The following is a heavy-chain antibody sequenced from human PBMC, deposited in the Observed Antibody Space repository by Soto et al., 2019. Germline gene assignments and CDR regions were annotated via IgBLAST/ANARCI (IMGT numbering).Heavy chain of an antibody. J-gene: IGHJ4*02. Sequence: SETLSLTCTVSAGSISNHYWSWIRQPPGKGLEWIGHIYYSGSTNYNPSLKSRISISVDTSKNQFSLKLSSVTAADTAVYYCARWTYCSTTSCYGFRYWGQGTLVTVSS. CDR1: AGSISNHY. CDR2: IYYSGST. D-gene: IGHD2-2*01. CDR3: ARWTYCSTTSCYGFRY. V-gene: IGHV4-59*11.